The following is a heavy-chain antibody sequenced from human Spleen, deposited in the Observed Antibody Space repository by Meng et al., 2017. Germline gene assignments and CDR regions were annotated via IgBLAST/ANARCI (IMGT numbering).Heavy chain of an antibody. V-gene: IGHV3-7*01. Sequence: GESLKISCAASGFTFSSYWMSWVRQAPGKGLEWVANIKQDGSEKYYVDSVKGRFTISRDNAKNSLYLQMNSLRAEDTAVYYCARDGLLLAYWGQGTLVTVSS. CDR3: ARDGLLLAY. D-gene: IGHD3-22*01. J-gene: IGHJ4*02. CDR2: IKQDGSEK. CDR1: GFTFSSYW.